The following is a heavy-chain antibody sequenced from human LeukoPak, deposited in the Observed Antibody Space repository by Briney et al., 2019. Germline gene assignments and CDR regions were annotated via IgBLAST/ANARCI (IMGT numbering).Heavy chain of an antibody. Sequence: GGSLRLSCAASGFTFSSYAMHWVRQAPGKGLEWVAIISYDGSDKFYADSVKGRFTISRDNSKNTVFLQMNSLRAEDTGVYYCANRISGSSSWGQGTLVTVSS. D-gene: IGHD3-10*01. V-gene: IGHV3-30*04. CDR2: ISYDGSDK. J-gene: IGHJ5*02. CDR1: GFTFSSYA. CDR3: ANRISGSSS.